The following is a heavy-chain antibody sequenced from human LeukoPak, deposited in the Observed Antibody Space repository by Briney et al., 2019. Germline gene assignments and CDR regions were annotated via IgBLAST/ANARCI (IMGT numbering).Heavy chain of an antibody. CDR2: INAGNGNT. Sequence: WASVNVSCTASGYTFTSYAMHWVRQAPGQRLEWMGWINAGNGNTKYSQKFQGRVTITRDTSASTAYMELSSLRSEDTAVYYCAREHPNGGGLPGDYWGQGTLVTVSS. CDR1: GYTFTSYA. V-gene: IGHV1-3*01. J-gene: IGHJ4*02. CDR3: AREHPNGGGLPGDY. D-gene: IGHD4-23*01.